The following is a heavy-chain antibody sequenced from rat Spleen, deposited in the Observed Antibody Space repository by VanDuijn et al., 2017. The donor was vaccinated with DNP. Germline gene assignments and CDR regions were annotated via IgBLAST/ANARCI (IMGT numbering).Heavy chain of an antibody. CDR2: IRYDGGST. D-gene: IGHD1-4*01. CDR3: ARHVLPLRVWDY. CDR1: GFTFSDYY. V-gene: IGHV5-22*01. Sequence: EVQLVESGGGLVQPGNSLKLSCAASGFTFSDYYMAWVRQAPTKGLEWVAYIRYDGGSTFYGDSVKGRFTISRDNAKSTLYLQMDSLSSEDMATYYCARHVLPLRVWDYWGQGVMVTVSS. J-gene: IGHJ2*01.